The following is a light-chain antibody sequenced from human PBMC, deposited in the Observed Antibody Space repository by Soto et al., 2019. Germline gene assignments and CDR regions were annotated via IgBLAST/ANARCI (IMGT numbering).Light chain of an antibody. V-gene: IGKV1-16*01. CDR2: TVS. J-gene: IGKJ4*01. Sequence: DIQMTQSPSSLSASEGDRVTITCRASQGIYNHLAWFQLKPGKAPKSLIYTVSSLESGVPSRFSGSGSATDFTLTISSLPPEDFATYYCQQYYSYPLTFGGGTKVEI. CDR3: QQYYSYPLT. CDR1: QGIYNH.